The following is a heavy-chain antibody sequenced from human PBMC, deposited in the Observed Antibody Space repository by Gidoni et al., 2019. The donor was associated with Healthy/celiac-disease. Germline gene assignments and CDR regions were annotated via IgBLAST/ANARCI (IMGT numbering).Heavy chain of an antibody. V-gene: IGHV3-23*01. Sequence: ELQLLASGGGWVQPGGSLRLSCAASGLTFSTYAMSWARQAPGRGLEWVSAISGSGGSTYYADSVKGRFTISRDNSKNTLYLQMNSLRAEDTAVYYCAKETVVNWYFDLWGRGTLVTVSS. J-gene: IGHJ2*01. CDR2: ISGSGGST. CDR1: GLTFSTYA. D-gene: IGHD2-21*01. CDR3: AKETVVNWYFDL.